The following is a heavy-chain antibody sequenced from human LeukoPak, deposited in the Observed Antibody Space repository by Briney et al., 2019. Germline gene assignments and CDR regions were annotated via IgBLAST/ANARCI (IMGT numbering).Heavy chain of an antibody. Sequence: GGSLRLSCAASGFTFSSYWMHWVRQAPGKGLVWVSRINSDGSSTSYADSVKGRFTISRDNAKNTLYLQMNSLRAEDTAVYYCAKGPLAYYYGEVFDLWGRGTLVTVSS. CDR3: AKGPLAYYYGEVFDL. CDR2: INSDGSST. V-gene: IGHV3-74*01. D-gene: IGHD3-10*01. CDR1: GFTFSSYW. J-gene: IGHJ2*01.